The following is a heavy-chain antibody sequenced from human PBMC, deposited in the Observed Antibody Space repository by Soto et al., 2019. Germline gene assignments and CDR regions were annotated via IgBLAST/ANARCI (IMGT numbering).Heavy chain of an antibody. CDR2: IYYNGNT. D-gene: IGHD5-18*01. J-gene: IGHJ4*02. CDR1: GGSISSYY. Sequence: SETLSLTCTVSGGSISSYYWSWIRQPPGKGLEWIGYIYYNGNTNYNPSLRSRVTISVDTSKNQFSLKVSSVAAADTAVYYCARNVDTARAYYFDYWGQGTLVTVSS. V-gene: IGHV4-59*01. CDR3: ARNVDTARAYYFDY.